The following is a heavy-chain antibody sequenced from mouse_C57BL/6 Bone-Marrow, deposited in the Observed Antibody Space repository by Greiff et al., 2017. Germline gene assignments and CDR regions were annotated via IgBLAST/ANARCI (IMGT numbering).Heavy chain of an antibody. CDR3: ARLSTASDWYFDV. CDR2: INSDGGST. Sequence: EVKLMESGGGLVQPGASLKLSCESNEYEFPSHDMSWVRKTPEKRLELVAAINSDGGSTYYPDTMERRFIISRDNTKKTLYLQMSSLRSEDTALYYCARLSTASDWYFDVWGTGTTVTVSS. J-gene: IGHJ1*03. V-gene: IGHV5-2*01. CDR1: EYEFPSHD. D-gene: IGHD1-2*01.